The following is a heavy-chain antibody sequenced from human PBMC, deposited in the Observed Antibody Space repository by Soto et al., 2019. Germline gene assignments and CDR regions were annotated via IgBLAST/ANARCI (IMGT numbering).Heavy chain of an antibody. CDR3: AKDDVLWEGGRCYGIPLDV. D-gene: IGHD2-15*01. Sequence: GGSLRLSCAASGSTVSSKYMTWVRQAPGKGLEWVSLIQSGGTTYYADSVKGRFTISRDTSENTLHLQMDSLRVEDTAVYYCAKDDVLWEGGRCYGIPLDVWAKGPRSPSPQ. J-gene: IGHJ6*04. V-gene: IGHV3-66*01. CDR1: GSTVSSKY. CDR2: IQSGGTT.